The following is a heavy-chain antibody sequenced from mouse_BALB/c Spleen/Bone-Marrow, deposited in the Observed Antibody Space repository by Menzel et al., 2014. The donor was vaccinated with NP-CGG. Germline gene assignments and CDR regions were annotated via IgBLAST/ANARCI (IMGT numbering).Heavy chain of an antibody. Sequence: VMLVESGPGLVAPSQSLSITCTVSGFSLTNYGVHWVRQPPGKGLEWLGVIWAGGSTNYNSALMSRLSISKDNPKSQVFLKMNSLQTDDTAMYYCARVTSSAVGAMDYWGQGTSVTVSS. V-gene: IGHV2-9*02. CDR2: IWAGGST. D-gene: IGHD3-2*02. CDR3: ARVTSSAVGAMDY. CDR1: GFSLTNYG. J-gene: IGHJ4*01.